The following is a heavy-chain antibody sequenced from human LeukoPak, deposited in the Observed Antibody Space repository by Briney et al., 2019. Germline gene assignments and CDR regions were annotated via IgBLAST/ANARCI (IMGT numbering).Heavy chain of an antibody. J-gene: IGHJ4*02. V-gene: IGHV3-9*01. D-gene: IGHD3-22*01. Sequence: GRSLRLSCAASGFTFDDYAMHWVRQAPGKDLEWVSGISWNSGSIGYADSVKGRFTISRDNAKNSLYLQMNSLRAEDTALYYCAKEGGYYYDSSGYYYDYWGQGTLVTVSS. CDR1: GFTFDDYA. CDR3: AKEGGYYYDSSGYYYDY. CDR2: ISWNSGSI.